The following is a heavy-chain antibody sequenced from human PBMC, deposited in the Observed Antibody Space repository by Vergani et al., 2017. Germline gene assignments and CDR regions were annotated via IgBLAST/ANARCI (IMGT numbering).Heavy chain of an antibody. Sequence: QVQLQESGPGLVKPSQTLSLTCTVSGGSISSGGYYWSWIRQHPGKGLEWIGYIYYSGSTYYNPSLKSRVTISVDTSKNQFSLKLSSVTAADTAVYYCGRDLYYYDSSGSIKNYYYGMDVWGQGTTVTVSS. J-gene: IGHJ6*02. D-gene: IGHD3-22*01. CDR1: GGSISSGGYY. CDR3: GRDLYYYDSSGSIKNYYYGMDV. V-gene: IGHV4-31*03. CDR2: IYYSGST.